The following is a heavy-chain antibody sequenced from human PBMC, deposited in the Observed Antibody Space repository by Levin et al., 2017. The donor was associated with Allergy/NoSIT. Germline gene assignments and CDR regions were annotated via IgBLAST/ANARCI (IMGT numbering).Heavy chain of an antibody. D-gene: IGHD6-13*01. Sequence: SLKISCAASGFTLGDFAMHWVRQAPGKGLEWVSTISWNSHSVDYADSVKGRFTISKDNAKNSLHLQMNSLRAEDTAFYYCVKGGAAAGPLLDYWGQGSLVTVSS. CDR3: VKGGAAAGPLLDY. V-gene: IGHV3-9*01. CDR1: GFTLGDFA. J-gene: IGHJ4*02. CDR2: ISWNSHSV.